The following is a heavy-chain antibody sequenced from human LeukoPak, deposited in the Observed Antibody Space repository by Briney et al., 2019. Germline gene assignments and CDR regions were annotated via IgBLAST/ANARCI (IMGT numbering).Heavy chain of an antibody. Sequence: GGSLRLSCVVSGISLTNYAMTWVRQAPGKGLEGGSYISERGGSTSYADSVKGRFTISRDTSLNTLFLQMNSLRADDTAVYYCANEDYTGSCHQCRGGLDYWGQGTLVTVSS. CDR3: ANEDYTGSCHQCRGGLDY. D-gene: IGHD1-26*01. J-gene: IGHJ4*02. CDR1: GISLTNYA. V-gene: IGHV3-23*01. CDR2: ISERGGST.